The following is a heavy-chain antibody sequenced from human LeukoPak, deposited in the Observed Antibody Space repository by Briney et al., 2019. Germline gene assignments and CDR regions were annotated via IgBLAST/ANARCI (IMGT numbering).Heavy chain of an antibody. D-gene: IGHD5-18*01. CDR2: IYYSGST. J-gene: IGHJ2*01. Sequence: SETLSLTCTVSGGSISSYYWSWIRQPPGKGLEWIGYIYYSGSTNYNPSLKSRVTISVGTSKNQFSLKLSSVTAADTAVYYCARGIGYSYGYSWYFDLWGRSTLVTVSS. V-gene: IGHV4-59*01. CDR3: ARGIGYSYGYSWYFDL. CDR1: GGSISSYY.